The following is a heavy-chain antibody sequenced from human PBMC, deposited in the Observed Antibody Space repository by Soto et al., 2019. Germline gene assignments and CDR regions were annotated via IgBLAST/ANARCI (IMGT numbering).Heavy chain of an antibody. CDR1: GGSFSGYY. D-gene: IGHD2-15*01. Sequence: QVQLQQWGAGLLKPSETLSLTCAVYGGSFSGYYWSWIRQPPGKGLEWIGEINHSGSTNYNPSLKSRVTISVDTSKHQFSLKLSSVTAADTAVYYCARGPYCSGGSCYFYYYYYGMDVWGQGTTVTVSS. V-gene: IGHV4-34*01. CDR3: ARGPYCSGGSCYFYYYYYGMDV. CDR2: INHSGST. J-gene: IGHJ6*02.